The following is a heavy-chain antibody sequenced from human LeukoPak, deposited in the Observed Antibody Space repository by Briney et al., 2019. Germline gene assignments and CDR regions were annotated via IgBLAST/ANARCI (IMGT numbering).Heavy chain of an antibody. V-gene: IGHV1-18*01. Sequence: ASVKVSCKASGYTFTSYGISWVRQAPGQGLEWMGWISTYNGNTNYAQKLQGRVTMTTDTSTSTAYMELRSLRSDDTAVYYCARDYTSDDAFDIWGQGTMVTVSS. CDR2: ISTYNGNT. J-gene: IGHJ3*02. CDR1: GYTFTSYG. D-gene: IGHD2-2*02. CDR3: ARDYTSDDAFDI.